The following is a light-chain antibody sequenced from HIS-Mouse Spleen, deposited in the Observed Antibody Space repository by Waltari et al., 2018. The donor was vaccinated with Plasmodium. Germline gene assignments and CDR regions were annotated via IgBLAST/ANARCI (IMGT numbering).Light chain of an antibody. Sequence: QSALTQPASVSGSPGQSITISCTGTSSDVGSYNLVSWYQQHPGKAPKLRIYEGSNRPSGGSNRFSCSKSGNTASLTISGLQAEDEADYYCCSYAGSSTWVFGGGTKLTVL. CDR2: EGS. V-gene: IGLV2-23*01. CDR1: SSDVGSYNL. CDR3: CSYAGSSTWV. J-gene: IGLJ3*02.